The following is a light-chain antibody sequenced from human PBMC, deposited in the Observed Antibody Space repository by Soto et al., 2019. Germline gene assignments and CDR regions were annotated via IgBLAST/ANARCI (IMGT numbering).Light chain of an antibody. J-gene: IGLJ1*01. CDR1: SSDVGAYNY. CDR3: SSKRDSSTLFV. V-gene: IGLV2-14*01. Sequence: QSALTQPASVSGSPGQSITISCTGTSSDVGAYNYVSWYQHHPGKVPKLLIYEVTNRPSGVSDRFSGSKSGNTASLTISGLQAEEEADYYCSSKRDSSTLFVFGPGTKV. CDR2: EVT.